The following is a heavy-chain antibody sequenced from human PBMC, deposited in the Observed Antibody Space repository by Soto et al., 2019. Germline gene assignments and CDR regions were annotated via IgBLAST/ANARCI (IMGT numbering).Heavy chain of an antibody. V-gene: IGHV3-21*06. CDR2: ISSTTNYI. CDR1: GFTFTRYS. Sequence: LRLSCAASGFTFTRYSMNWVRQAPGKGLGWVSSISSTTNYIYYGDSMKGRFTISRDNAKNSLYLEMNSLRAEDTAVYYCARESEDLTSNFDYWGQGTLVTVSS. J-gene: IGHJ4*02. CDR3: ARESEDLTSNFDY.